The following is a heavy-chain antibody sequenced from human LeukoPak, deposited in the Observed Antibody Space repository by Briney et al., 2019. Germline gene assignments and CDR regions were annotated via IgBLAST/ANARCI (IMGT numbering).Heavy chain of an antibody. CDR2: IIPILGIA. D-gene: IGHD3-10*01. CDR3: ARGAQASRSYSFDFDY. V-gene: IGHV1-69*04. CDR1: GGTFSSYA. Sequence: SVKVSCKASGGTFSSYAISWLRQAPGQGLEWMGRIIPILGIANYAQKFQGRVTITADKSTSTAYMELSSLRSEDTAVYYCARGAQASRSYSFDFDYWGQGTLVTVSS. J-gene: IGHJ4*02.